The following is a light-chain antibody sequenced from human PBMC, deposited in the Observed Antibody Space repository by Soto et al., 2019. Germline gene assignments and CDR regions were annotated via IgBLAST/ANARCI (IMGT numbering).Light chain of an antibody. CDR2: DAS. V-gene: IGKV3-11*01. J-gene: IGKJ5*01. CDR1: QSVRGH. Sequence: DTVLTQSPAALSLSPGETATLSCRASQSVRGHLAWYQHKPGQAPRLLIYDASYRATGVPLRFSGSGSWTDFTLTISSLESGDSATSYCQQRSDWPPITFGQGTRLEIK. CDR3: QQRSDWPPIT.